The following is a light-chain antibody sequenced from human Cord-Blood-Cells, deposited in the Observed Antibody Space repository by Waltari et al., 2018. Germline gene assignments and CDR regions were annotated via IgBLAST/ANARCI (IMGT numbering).Light chain of an antibody. V-gene: IGKV1-39*01. J-gene: IGKJ1*01. CDR3: QQSYSTPPWT. CDR2: AAS. CDR1: QSISSY. Sequence: DIQMTQSPSSLSASVGDRVTITCRASQSISSYLNWYQQKPGKPPKLLISAASSLQSAVPSRFSGSGSGTDFTLTISSLQPEDFATYYCQQSYSTPPWTFGQGTKVEIK.